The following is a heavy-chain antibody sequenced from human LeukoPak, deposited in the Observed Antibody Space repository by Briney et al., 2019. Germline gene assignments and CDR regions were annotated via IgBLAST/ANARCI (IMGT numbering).Heavy chain of an antibody. V-gene: IGHV4-59*08. D-gene: IGHD6-13*01. CDR3: ARLSTSWFFDY. CDR1: GGSISSYY. Sequence: SETLSLTCTVSGGSISSYYWRGIRQPPGKGLEWIGYIFYSGSTNYNPSLKSRVTISVDTSKNQFSLKLSSVTAADTAVYYCARLSTSWFFDYWGQGTLVTVSS. J-gene: IGHJ4*02. CDR2: IFYSGST.